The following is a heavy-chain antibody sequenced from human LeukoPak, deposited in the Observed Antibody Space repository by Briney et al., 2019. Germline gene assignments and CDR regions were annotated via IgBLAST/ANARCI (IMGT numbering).Heavy chain of an antibody. D-gene: IGHD2-2*01. CDR2: IIPIFGTA. Sequence: SVKVSCKASGGTFSIYAISWVRQTPGQGLEWMGGIIPIFGTANYAQKFQGRVTITADESTSTAYMELSSLRSEDTAVYYCARFRYQLLHFDYWGQGTLVTVSS. V-gene: IGHV1-69*01. J-gene: IGHJ4*02. CDR3: ARFRYQLLHFDY. CDR1: GGTFSIYA.